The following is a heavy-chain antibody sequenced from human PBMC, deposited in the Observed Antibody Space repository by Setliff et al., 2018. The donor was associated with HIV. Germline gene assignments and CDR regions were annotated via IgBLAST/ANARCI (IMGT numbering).Heavy chain of an antibody. CDR1: GCRFARYG. J-gene: IGHJ3*02. Sequence: ASVKVSCKASGCRFARYGLSWVRQAPGQGLEWMGWISGFNGNTKYAQSFQDRVAMTTETATSTAYMEMRSLRSDDTAVYFCARVPYRSAWFSGGHDAFDIWGQGTMVTVSS. D-gene: IGHD6-19*01. CDR3: ARVPYRSAWFSGGHDAFDI. CDR2: ISGFNGNT. V-gene: IGHV1-18*01.